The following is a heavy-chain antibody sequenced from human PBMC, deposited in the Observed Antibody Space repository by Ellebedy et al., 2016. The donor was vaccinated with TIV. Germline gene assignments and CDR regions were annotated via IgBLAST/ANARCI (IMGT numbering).Heavy chain of an antibody. CDR1: GGSFSSYY. J-gene: IGHJ2*01. D-gene: IGHD3-22*01. Sequence: SETLSLTXAVYGGSFSSYYWGWIRQPPGKGLEWIGSIYYSGSTYYNPSLKSRVTISVDTSKNQFSLKLSSVTAADTAVYYCARDSSGYYDSSGGRGYFDLWGRGTLVTVSS. V-gene: IGHV4-39*02. CDR3: ARDSSGYYDSSGGRGYFDL. CDR2: IYYSGST.